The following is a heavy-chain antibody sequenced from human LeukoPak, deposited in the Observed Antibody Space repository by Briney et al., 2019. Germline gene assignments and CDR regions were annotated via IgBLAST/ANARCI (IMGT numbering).Heavy chain of an antibody. J-gene: IGHJ6*02. CDR3: AKDISKSYQDYYGMYV. CDR1: GCTFSSYA. Sequence: PGGSLRLSCAASGCTFSSYAMSWVRRAPGKGLEWVSAISGSGGSTYYADSVKGRFTISRDDSKNTLYLQMNSLRAEDTAVYYCAKDISKSYQDYYGMYVWGQGTTVTVSS. CDR2: ISGSGGST. D-gene: IGHD2-2*01. V-gene: IGHV3-23*01.